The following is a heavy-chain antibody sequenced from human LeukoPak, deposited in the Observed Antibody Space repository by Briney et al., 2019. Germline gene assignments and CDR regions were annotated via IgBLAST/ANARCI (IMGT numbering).Heavy chain of an antibody. CDR2: IRSDGSGT. Sequence: GGSLRLSCAASGFTFSNYWMCWVRQPPGEGLVWVSHIRSDGSGTTYADSVKGRFTISRDNSKNTLYLQMNSLRAEDTAVYYCAKGNRGGSFFDYWGQGTLVTVSS. CDR1: GFTFSNYW. V-gene: IGHV3-74*01. D-gene: IGHD2-15*01. J-gene: IGHJ4*02. CDR3: AKGNRGGSFFDY.